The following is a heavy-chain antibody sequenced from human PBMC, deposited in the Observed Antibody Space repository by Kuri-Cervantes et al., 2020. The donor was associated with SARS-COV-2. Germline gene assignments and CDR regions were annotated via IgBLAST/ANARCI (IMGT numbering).Heavy chain of an antibody. CDR1: GFTFDDYA. V-gene: IGHV3-53*04. CDR3: ARARGSDSGYAFDI. CDR2: IYSGGST. Sequence: GGSLRLSCAASGFTFDDYAMHWVCQAPGKGLEWVSVIYSGGSTYYADSVKGRFTISRHNSKNTLYLQMNSLRAEDTAVYYCARARGSDSGYAFDIWGQGTRVTVSS. D-gene: IGHD3-10*01. J-gene: IGHJ3*02.